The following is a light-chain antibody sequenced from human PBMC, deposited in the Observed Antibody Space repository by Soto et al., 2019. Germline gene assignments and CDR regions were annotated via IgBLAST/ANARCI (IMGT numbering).Light chain of an antibody. CDR2: AAS. CDR1: QSVSSSH. V-gene: IGKV3-20*01. J-gene: IGKJ1*01. Sequence: EIVLTQSPGTLSLSPGERATLSGRASQSVSSSHLAWYQHKPGQAPRLLIYAASSRATGSPDRFSGGGSGTDFTLTISRLEPEDFAVYYCQQYGSSGTFGQGTKVDIK. CDR3: QQYGSSGT.